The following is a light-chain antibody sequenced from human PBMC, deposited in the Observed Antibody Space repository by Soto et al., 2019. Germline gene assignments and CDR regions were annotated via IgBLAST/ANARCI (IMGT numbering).Light chain of an antibody. J-gene: IGKJ2*01. CDR3: QQCYSTPV. V-gene: IGKV1-39*01. Sequence: DIQMNQSPSSLSASVGDRVTITCRASQSISSYLNWYQQKPGKAPKLLIYAASSLQSGVPSRFTGRGSGTDFNLTISRLQPEDFATYYFQQCYSTPVFGQGTKLEIK. CDR1: QSISSY. CDR2: AAS.